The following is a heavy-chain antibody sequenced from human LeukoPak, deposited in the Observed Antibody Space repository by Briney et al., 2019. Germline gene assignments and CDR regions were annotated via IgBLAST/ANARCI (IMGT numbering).Heavy chain of an antibody. D-gene: IGHD6-19*01. J-gene: IGHJ4*02. Sequence: SETLSLTCTVSGGSISSYYWSWIRQPPGKGLEWIGYIYYSGSTNYNPSLKSRVTISVDTSKNQFSLKLSSVTAADTAVYYCARDGVAGGFDYWGQGTLVTVS. CDR1: GGSISSYY. CDR3: ARDGVAGGFDY. V-gene: IGHV4-59*01. CDR2: IYYSGST.